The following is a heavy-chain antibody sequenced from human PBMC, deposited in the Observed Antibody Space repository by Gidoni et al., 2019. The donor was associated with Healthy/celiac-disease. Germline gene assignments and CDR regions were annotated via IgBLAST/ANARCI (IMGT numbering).Heavy chain of an antibody. D-gene: IGHD3-22*01. Sequence: QVQLVESGGGVVQPGRSLRLSCAASGFTFSSYGMHWVRQAPGKGLEWVAVISYDGSNKYYADYVKGRFTISRDNSKNTLYLQMNSLRAEDTAVYYCAKDQGVVVIPYFDYWGQGTLVTVSS. CDR1: GFTFSSYG. V-gene: IGHV3-30*18. CDR3: AKDQGVVVIPYFDY. CDR2: ISYDGSNK. J-gene: IGHJ4*02.